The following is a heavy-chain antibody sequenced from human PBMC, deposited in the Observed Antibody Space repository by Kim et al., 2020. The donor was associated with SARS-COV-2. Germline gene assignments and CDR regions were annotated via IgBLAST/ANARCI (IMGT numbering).Heavy chain of an antibody. J-gene: IGHJ4*02. Sequence: SVEVSCKASGGTFSSYAISWVRQAPGQGLEWMGGIIPIFGTANYAQKFQGRVTITADESTSTAYMELSSLRSEDTAVYYCARALYSGSRYYFDYWGQGTLVTVSS. CDR2: IIPIFGTA. CDR3: ARALYSGSRYYFDY. CDR1: GGTFSSYA. V-gene: IGHV1-69*13. D-gene: IGHD1-26*01.